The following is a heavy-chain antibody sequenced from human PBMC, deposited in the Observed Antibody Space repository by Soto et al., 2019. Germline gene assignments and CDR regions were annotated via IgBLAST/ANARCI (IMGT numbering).Heavy chain of an antibody. CDR1: GLTFDDYA. D-gene: IGHD2-2*01. CDR3: AKDGGYCSSTSCPNWFDP. J-gene: IGHJ5*02. Sequence: PGGSLRLSCAASGLTFDDYAMHWVRQAPGKGLEWVSGISWNSGSIGYADSVKGRFTISRDNAKNSLYLQMNSLRAEDTALYYCAKDGGYCSSTSCPNWFDPWGQGTLVTVSS. V-gene: IGHV3-9*01. CDR2: ISWNSGSI.